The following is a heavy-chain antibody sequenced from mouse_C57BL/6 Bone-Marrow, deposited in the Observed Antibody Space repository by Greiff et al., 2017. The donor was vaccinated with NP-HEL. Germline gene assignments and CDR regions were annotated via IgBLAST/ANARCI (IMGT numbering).Heavy chain of an antibody. V-gene: IGHV3-8*01. D-gene: IGHD1-1*01. CDR1: GYSITSDY. CDR3: ARFYYGSSYDYFDY. CDR2: IRYSGST. Sequence: VQLKQSGPGLAKPSQTLSLTCSVTGYSITSDYWNWIRKFPGNKLEYMGYIRYSGSTYYTPSLKSRISLTRDTSKNQYYLQLNSVTTEDTATYYCARFYYGSSYDYFDYWGQGTTLTVSS. J-gene: IGHJ2*01.